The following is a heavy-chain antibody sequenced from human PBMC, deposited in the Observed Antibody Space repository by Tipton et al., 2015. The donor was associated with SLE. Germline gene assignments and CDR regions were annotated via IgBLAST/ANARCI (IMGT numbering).Heavy chain of an antibody. CDR1: GGSFSGYY. J-gene: IGHJ5*02. V-gene: IGHV4-34*01. CDR3: AIRRGLYCSSTSCPVGFDP. Sequence: TLSLTCAVYGGSFSGYYWSWIRQPPGKGLEWSGEINHSGSTNYNPSLKSRVTISVDTSKNHFSLKLSSVTAADTAVYYCAIRRGLYCSSTSCPVGFDPWGQGTLVTVSS. CDR2: INHSGST. D-gene: IGHD2-2*01.